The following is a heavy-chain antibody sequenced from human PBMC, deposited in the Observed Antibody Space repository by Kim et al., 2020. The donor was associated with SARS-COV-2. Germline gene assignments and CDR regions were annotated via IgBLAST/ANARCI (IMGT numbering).Heavy chain of an antibody. D-gene: IGHD1-1*01. CDR1: GLAFDSSW. J-gene: IGHJ3*01. Sequence: GGSLRLSCAASGLAFDSSWMNWIRQAPGKGLEWVANIEQDAAERLYGDSVKGRFTISRDNAKNLVYLQMNSLRVEDTAVYYCTTVTTAFTVWGQGTMVTVSS. CDR3: TTVTTAFTV. V-gene: IGHV3-7*05. CDR2: IEQDAAER.